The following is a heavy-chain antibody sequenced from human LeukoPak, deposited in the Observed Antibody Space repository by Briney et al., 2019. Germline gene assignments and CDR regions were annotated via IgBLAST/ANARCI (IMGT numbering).Heavy chain of an antibody. J-gene: IGHJ4*02. D-gene: IGHD4-11*01. V-gene: IGHV4-4*07. CDR2: IYTSGST. CDR1: GGSISSYF. Sequence: SETLSLTCTLYGGSISSYFWSWLRQPAGKGLEWIGRIYTSGSTTYNPSLKGRVTMSVDTSKDQFYLKLSSVTAADTAIYYCARATHTIRADYKPFDFWGQGTLVTVSS. CDR3: ARATHTIRADYKPFDF.